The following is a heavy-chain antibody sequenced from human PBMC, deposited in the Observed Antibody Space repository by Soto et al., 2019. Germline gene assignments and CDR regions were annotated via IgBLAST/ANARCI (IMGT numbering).Heavy chain of an antibody. V-gene: IGHV3-23*01. CDR1: GFTFISYA. D-gene: IGHD3-10*01. J-gene: IGHJ5*02. Sequence: GGFLRLSCAASGFTFISYAMSWVRQAPGKGLEWVSAISGSGGSTYYADSVKGRFTISRDNSKNTLYLQMNSLRAEDTAVYYCATHYYGSGSPLSPWGQGTLVTVSS. CDR3: ATHYYGSGSPLSP. CDR2: ISGSGGST.